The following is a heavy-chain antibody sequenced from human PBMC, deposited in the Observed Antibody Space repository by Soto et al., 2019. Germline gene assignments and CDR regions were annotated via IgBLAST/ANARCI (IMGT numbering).Heavy chain of an antibody. D-gene: IGHD3-10*01. V-gene: IGHV4-31*03. CDR3: ARDQSVSESYYPMNLFDP. CDR1: GGSISSGGYY. Sequence: PSETLSLTCTVSGGSISSGGYYWSWIRQHPGKGLEWIGYIYYSGSTYYNPSLKSRVTISVDTSKNQFSLKLSSVTAADTAVYYCARDQSVSESYYPMNLFDPWGQGTLVTVSS. J-gene: IGHJ5*02. CDR2: IYYSGST.